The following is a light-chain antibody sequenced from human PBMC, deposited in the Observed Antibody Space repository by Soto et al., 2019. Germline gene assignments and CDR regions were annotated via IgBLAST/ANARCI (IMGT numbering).Light chain of an antibody. J-gene: IGKJ1*01. CDR3: QKYNGYPCT. CDR1: QSITNW. CDR2: DAS. V-gene: IGKV1-5*01. Sequence: DIQMTQSPSALSASVGDRVTITCRASQSITNWLACYQQKPGKAPKLLMFDASSLHSGFPSRFSGSGSGTEFTLTISSLKPDYFATYYCQKYNGYPCTFGLGTKVEIK.